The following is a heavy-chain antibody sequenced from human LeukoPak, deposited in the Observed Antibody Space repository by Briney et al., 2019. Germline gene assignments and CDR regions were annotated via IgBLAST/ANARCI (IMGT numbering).Heavy chain of an antibody. V-gene: IGHV1-46*01. CDR2: INPSGGTT. D-gene: IGHD6-13*01. J-gene: IGHJ4*02. Sequence: ASVKVSCKASGYIFTSYSMHWVRRAPGQGLEWMGIINPSGGTTNYAQKFQGRVTMTTDTSTTTAYMELRSLRSDDTAVYYCARDHSSSCQLFDYWGQGTLVTVSS. CDR1: GYIFTSYS. CDR3: ARDHSSSCQLFDY.